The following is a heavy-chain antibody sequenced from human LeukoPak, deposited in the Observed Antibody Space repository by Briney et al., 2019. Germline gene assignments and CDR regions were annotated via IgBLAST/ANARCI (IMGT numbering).Heavy chain of an antibody. V-gene: IGHV3-74*01. D-gene: IGHD1-26*01. CDR3: VRQGTVGEFDY. CDR1: GFTLSRHW. J-gene: IGHJ4*02. CDR2: IISDGSMT. Sequence: GGSLRLSCAASGFTLSRHWMHWVRQAPGKGLVWVSRIISDGSMTNYADSVKGRFTISRDNDKNTLYVQMNSLRAEDSGVYYCVRQGTVGEFDYWGQGTLVTVSS.